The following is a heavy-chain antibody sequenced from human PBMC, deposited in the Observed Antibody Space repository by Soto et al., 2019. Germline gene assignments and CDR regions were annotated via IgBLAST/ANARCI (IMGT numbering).Heavy chain of an antibody. Sequence: ASVKVSCKASGYSFTTYGISWVRQAPGQGLEWMGWISTNNDNTNYAQKLQGRVTMTTETSTSTAYMELSSLRSDDTAVYYCARDKLQGPYYDSSGYYYDIFSPSDYWGQGTLVTVSS. J-gene: IGHJ4*02. CDR1: GYSFTTYG. CDR3: ARDKLQGPYYDSSGYYYDIFSPSDY. D-gene: IGHD3-22*01. CDR2: ISTNNDNT. V-gene: IGHV1-18*01.